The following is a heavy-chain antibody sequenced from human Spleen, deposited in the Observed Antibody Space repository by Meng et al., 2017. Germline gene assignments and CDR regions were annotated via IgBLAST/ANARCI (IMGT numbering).Heavy chain of an antibody. Sequence: QVQLQESGPGLVEPSQTLSLTCTVSGGSINSDDYYWSWIRQHPGKGLEWIGFIFYSGSTYYNPSLKSRASISVDTSKNQFSLKLASVTVADTAVYYCVRGDYDGLAYWGQGTLVTVSS. CDR1: GGSINSDDYY. J-gene: IGHJ4*02. CDR2: IFYSGST. CDR3: VRGDYDGLAY. V-gene: IGHV4-31*03. D-gene: IGHD4-17*01.